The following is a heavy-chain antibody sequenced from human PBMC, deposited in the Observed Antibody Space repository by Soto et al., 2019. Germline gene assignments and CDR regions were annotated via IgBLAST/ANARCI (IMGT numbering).Heavy chain of an antibody. CDR3: AKGSGDSSLLYYYYGMDV. J-gene: IGHJ6*02. V-gene: IGHV3-23*01. CDR1: GFTFSSYA. CDR2: ISGSGGST. D-gene: IGHD6-13*01. Sequence: GGSLRLSCAASGFTFSSYAMSWVRQAPGKGLEWVSAISGSGGSTYYADSVKGRFTISRDNSKNTLYLQMNSLRAEDTAVYYCAKGSGDSSLLYYYYGMDVWGQGTTVTVSS.